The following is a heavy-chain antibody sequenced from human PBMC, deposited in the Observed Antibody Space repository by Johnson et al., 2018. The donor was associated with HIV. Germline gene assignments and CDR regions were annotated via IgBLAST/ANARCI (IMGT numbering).Heavy chain of an antibody. D-gene: IGHD3-16*01. CDR2: IKQDGSEK. CDR3: ARGRGALDI. Sequence: DVQLVESGGGVVQPGRSLRLSCAASGFMFNDYGVSWVRQAPGKGLEWVDNIKQDGSEKYYVDSVKGRFTISRDNAKNSRYLQMNSLRAEDTAVYYCARGRGALDIWGQGTVVTISS. CDR1: GFMFNDYG. V-gene: IGHV3-7*03. J-gene: IGHJ3*02.